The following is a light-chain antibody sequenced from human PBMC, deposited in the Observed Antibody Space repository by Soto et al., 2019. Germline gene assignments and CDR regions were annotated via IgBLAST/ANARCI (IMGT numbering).Light chain of an antibody. CDR1: QSVRSSY. CDR3: QQYRT. CDR2: EAS. J-gene: IGKJ1*01. Sequence: EIVRTQSPATLSVSPGERGTLSCRASQSVRSSYLAWYQQKPGQAPRLLIYEASSRATGIPDRFSGSGSGTDFTLTISRLEPEDFAVYYCQQYRTFGQGTKVDI. V-gene: IGKV3D-20*02.